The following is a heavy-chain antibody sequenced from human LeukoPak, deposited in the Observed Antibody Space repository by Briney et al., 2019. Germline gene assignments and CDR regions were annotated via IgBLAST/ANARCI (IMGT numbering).Heavy chain of an antibody. CDR1: GFTVSSNY. CDR3: ARDGQKTSYGSGSYPGY. D-gene: IGHD3-10*01. CDR2: ISSSSSYI. Sequence: GGSLRLSCAASGFTVSSNYMSWVRQAPGKGLEWVSSISSSSSYIYYADSVKGRFTISRDNAKNSLYLQMNSLRAEDTAVYYCARDGQKTSYGSGSYPGYWGQGTLVTVSS. J-gene: IGHJ4*02. V-gene: IGHV3-21*01.